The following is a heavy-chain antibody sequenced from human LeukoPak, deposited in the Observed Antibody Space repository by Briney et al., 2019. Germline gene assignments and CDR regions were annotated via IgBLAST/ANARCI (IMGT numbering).Heavy chain of an antibody. J-gene: IGHJ4*02. CDR2: IYHSGST. CDR3: ARGGITMPLRY. Sequence: SETLSLTCTVSGYSISSGYYWGWIRQPPGKGLEWIGSIYHSGSTYYNPSLKSRVTISVDTSKNQFSLKQSSVTAADTAVYYCARGGITMPLRYWGQGTLVTVSS. V-gene: IGHV4-38-2*02. CDR1: GYSISSGYY. D-gene: IGHD3-10*01.